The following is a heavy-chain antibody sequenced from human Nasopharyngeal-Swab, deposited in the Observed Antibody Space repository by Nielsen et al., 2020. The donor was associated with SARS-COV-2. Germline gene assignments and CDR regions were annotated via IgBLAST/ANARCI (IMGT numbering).Heavy chain of an antibody. CDR3: ARALGYCSGGSCPLWYYGMDV. Sequence: WIRQPPGKGLEWIGEINHSGSTNYNPPLKSRVTISVDKSKNQFSLKLSSVTAADTAVYYCARALGYCSGGSCPLWYYGMDVWGQGTTVTVSS. V-gene: IGHV4-34*01. J-gene: IGHJ6*02. CDR2: INHSGST. D-gene: IGHD2-15*01.